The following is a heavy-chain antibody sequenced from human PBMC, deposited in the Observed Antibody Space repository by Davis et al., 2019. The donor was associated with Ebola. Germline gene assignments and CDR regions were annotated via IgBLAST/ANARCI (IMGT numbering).Heavy chain of an antibody. CDR2: ISYDGSEK. Sequence: GGSLRLSCAASGFTFSSYGVNWVRQAPGKGLEWVAIISYDGSEKYYADSVKGRFTISRDNSKDTLYLQMNSLRAEDTAVYYCARITVGPEMKYYDFWSGQLHDAFDLWGQGTMVTVSS. D-gene: IGHD3-3*01. V-gene: IGHV3-30*03. CDR1: GFTFSSYG. J-gene: IGHJ3*01. CDR3: ARITVGPEMKYYDFWSGQLHDAFDL.